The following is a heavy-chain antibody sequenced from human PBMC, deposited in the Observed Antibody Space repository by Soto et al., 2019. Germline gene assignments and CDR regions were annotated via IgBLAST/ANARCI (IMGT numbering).Heavy chain of an antibody. CDR1: GFTFSSYA. CDR2: ISGSGGST. V-gene: IGHV3-23*01. CDR3: AKDMYSSSWYPRYYYYGMDV. D-gene: IGHD6-13*01. Sequence: GSLRLSCAASGFTFSSYAMSWVRQAPGKGLEWVSAISGSGGSTYYADSVKGRFTISRDNSKNTLYLQMNSLRAEDTAVYYCAKDMYSSSWYPRYYYYGMDVWGQGTTVTVSS. J-gene: IGHJ6*02.